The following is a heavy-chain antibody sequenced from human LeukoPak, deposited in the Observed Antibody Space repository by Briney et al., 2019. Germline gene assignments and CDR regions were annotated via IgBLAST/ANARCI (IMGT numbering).Heavy chain of an antibody. CDR1: GGTFSSYA. D-gene: IGHD3-10*01. Sequence: SVKVSCKASGGTFSSYAISWVRQAPGQGLEWMGGIIPIFGTANYAQKFQGRVTITADESTSTAYMELSSLRSEDTAVYYCARDLRMVRGFRDYYSDYWGQGTLVTVSS. J-gene: IGHJ4*02. CDR3: ARDLRMVRGFRDYYSDY. CDR2: IIPIFGTA. V-gene: IGHV1-69*13.